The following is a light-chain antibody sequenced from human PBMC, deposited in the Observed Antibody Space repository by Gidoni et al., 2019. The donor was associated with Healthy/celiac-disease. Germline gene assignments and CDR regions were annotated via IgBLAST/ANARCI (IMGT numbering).Light chain of an antibody. CDR2: QDS. CDR3: QAWDSSTAPWV. Sequence: SYELTQPPSVSVSPGQTASITCSGDKLGDKYACWYQQKPGQSPVLVIYQDSKRPSGIPERFSGSNSGNTAPLTISGTQAMDEADYYCQAWDSSTAPWVFGGGTKLTVL. V-gene: IGLV3-1*01. J-gene: IGLJ3*02. CDR1: KLGDKY.